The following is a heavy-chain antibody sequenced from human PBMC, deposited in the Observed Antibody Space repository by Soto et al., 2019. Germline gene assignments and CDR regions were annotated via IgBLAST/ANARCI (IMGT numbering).Heavy chain of an antibody. CDR2: IYYSGST. Sequence: PSETLSLTCSVSGGSISSGDYYWSGIRHPPGKGLEWIGYIYYSGSTYYNPSLKSRVTISVHTSKNQFSLELSSVTAADTAVYYCARGLITRSQYWGGWYYFDSWGQGTQVTVSS. V-gene: IGHV4-30-4*01. D-gene: IGHD2-8*02. CDR3: ARGLITRSQYWGGWYYFDS. CDR1: GGSISSGDYY. J-gene: IGHJ4*02.